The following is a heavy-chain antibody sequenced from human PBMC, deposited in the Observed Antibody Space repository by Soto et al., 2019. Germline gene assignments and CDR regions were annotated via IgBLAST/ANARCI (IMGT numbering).Heavy chain of an antibody. Sequence: PSETLSLTCTVSGGSISSGFYWDWIRQPPGKGLEWIGSIYNSGDTYYNPSLKSRVTVSVDTSKNQFSLKLSSVTAADTAVYYCARPSAATYYHDSRDWYFDLWGRGTLVTVSS. D-gene: IGHD3-22*01. CDR2: IYNSGDT. CDR1: GGSISSGFY. J-gene: IGHJ2*01. CDR3: ARPSAATYYHDSRDWYFDL. V-gene: IGHV4-39*01.